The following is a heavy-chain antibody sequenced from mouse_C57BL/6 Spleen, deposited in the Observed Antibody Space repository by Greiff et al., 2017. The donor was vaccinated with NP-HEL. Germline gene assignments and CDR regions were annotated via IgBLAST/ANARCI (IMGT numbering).Heavy chain of an antibody. J-gene: IGHJ4*01. Sequence: EVHLVESGGGLVKPGGSLKLSCAASGFTFSDYGMHWVRQAPEKGLEWVAYISSGSRTIYYADTVKGRFTISRDNAKNTLFLQMTSLRSEDTAMYYCASTYGYLYAMDYWGQGTSVTVSS. CDR3: ASTYGYLYAMDY. D-gene: IGHD2-2*01. CDR2: ISSGSRTI. CDR1: GFTFSDYG. V-gene: IGHV5-17*01.